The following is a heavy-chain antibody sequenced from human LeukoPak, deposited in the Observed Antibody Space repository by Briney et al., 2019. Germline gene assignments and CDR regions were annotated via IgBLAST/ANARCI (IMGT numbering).Heavy chain of an antibody. CDR3: ATDHYYDSSGYSYYFDY. CDR1: GYTFTGYY. J-gene: IGHJ4*02. CDR2: INPNSGGT. D-gene: IGHD3-22*01. V-gene: IGHV1-2*02. Sequence: GASVKVSCKASGYTFTGYYMHWVRQAPGQGLEWMGWINPNSGGTNYAQKFQGRVTMTRDTSISTAYMELSRLRSDDTAVYYCATDHYYDSSGYSYYFDYWGQGTLVTVSS.